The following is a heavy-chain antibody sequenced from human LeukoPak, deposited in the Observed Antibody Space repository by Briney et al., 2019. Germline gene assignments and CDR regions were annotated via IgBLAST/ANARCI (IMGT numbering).Heavy chain of an antibody. V-gene: IGHV4-59*08. J-gene: IGHJ3*02. CDR1: GGSISSYY. CDR2: IYYSGST. D-gene: IGHD2-15*01. CDR3: ARLRGGSSGNAFDI. Sequence: SETLSLTCTVSGGSISSYYWSWIRQPPGKGLEWIGYIYYSGSTNYNPSLKSRVTISVDTSKNQFSLELSSVTAADTAVYYCARLRGGSSGNAFDIWGQGTMVTVSS.